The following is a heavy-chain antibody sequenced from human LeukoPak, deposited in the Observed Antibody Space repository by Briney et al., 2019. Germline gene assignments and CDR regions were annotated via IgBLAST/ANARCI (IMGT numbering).Heavy chain of an antibody. Sequence: GGSLRLSCAASGFTFSSYSMNWVRQAPGKGLEWVSSISSSSSYIYYADSVKGRFTISRDNAKNSLYLQMNSLRAEDTAVYYCARISYCSSTSCHPSNYRGQGTLGTVSS. V-gene: IGHV3-21*01. CDR3: ARISYCSSTSCHPSNY. CDR2: ISSSSSYI. D-gene: IGHD2-2*01. CDR1: GFTFSSYS. J-gene: IGHJ4*02.